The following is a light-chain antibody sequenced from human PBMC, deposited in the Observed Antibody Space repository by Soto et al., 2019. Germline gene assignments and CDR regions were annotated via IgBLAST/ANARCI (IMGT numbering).Light chain of an antibody. CDR1: QSVSSY. CDR3: QQRRV. CDR2: DAS. Sequence: EIVLTQSPATLSLSPGERATLSCRASQSVSSYLAWYQQKPGQAPRLLIYDASNRATGIPARFSGSGSGTDFTLPISSLEPEDFAVYYCQQRRVFGQGTRLEIK. V-gene: IGKV3-11*01. J-gene: IGKJ5*01.